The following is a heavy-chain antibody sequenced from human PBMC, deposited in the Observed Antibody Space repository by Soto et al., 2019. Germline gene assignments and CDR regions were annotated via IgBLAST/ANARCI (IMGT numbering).Heavy chain of an antibody. D-gene: IGHD6-19*01. V-gene: IGHV3-11*01. Sequence: GGSLRLSCAASGFTFSDYYMSWIRQAPGKGLEWVSYISSSGSTIYYADSVKGRFTISRDNAKNSLYLQMNSLRAEDTAVYYCARVGSSGWTISYYYYGMDVWGQGTTVTVSS. J-gene: IGHJ6*02. CDR1: GFTFSDYY. CDR3: ARVGSSGWTISYYYYGMDV. CDR2: ISSSGSTI.